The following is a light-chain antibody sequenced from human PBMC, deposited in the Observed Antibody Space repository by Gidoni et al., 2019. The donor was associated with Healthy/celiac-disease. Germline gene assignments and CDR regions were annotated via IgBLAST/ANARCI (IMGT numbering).Light chain of an antibody. Sequence: EMVLTQSPGTLSLSPGERATLSGRARQSVSSSYLAWYQQKPGQAPRLLIYGASSRATGIPDRFSGSGSGTDFTLTIRRLEPEDFAVYYCQQYGSSPLTFGGGTKVEIK. CDR1: QSVSSSY. V-gene: IGKV3-20*01. J-gene: IGKJ4*01. CDR2: GAS. CDR3: QQYGSSPLT.